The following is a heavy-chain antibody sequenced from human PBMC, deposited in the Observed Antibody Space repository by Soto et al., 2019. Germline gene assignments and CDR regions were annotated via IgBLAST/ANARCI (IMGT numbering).Heavy chain of an antibody. V-gene: IGHV5-10-1*01. D-gene: IGHD1-26*01. CDR2: IDPSDSYT. CDR3: ARHLQAAYVGTQWDMDV. J-gene: IGHJ6*02. Sequence: EVQLVQSGAEVKKPGESLRISCKGSGYSFTTYWISWVRQMPGKGLEWMGRIDPSDSYTSYSPSFEGHVTVSRDKSISTAYLQWSSLKASATAMYYWARHLQAAYVGTQWDMDVWGQGTTVTVSS. CDR1: GYSFTTYW.